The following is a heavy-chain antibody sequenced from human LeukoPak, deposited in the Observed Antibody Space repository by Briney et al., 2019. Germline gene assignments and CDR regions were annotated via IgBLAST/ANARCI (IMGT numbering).Heavy chain of an antibody. Sequence: SETLSLTCAAYGGSFSGYYWSWIRQPPGKGLEWIGEINHSGSTNYNPSLKSRVTISVDTSKNQFSLKLSSVTAADTAVYYCAIGPYGAPWDAFDIWGQGTMVTVSS. CDR3: AIGPYGAPWDAFDI. V-gene: IGHV4-34*01. CDR1: GGSFSGYY. J-gene: IGHJ3*02. D-gene: IGHD3-10*01. CDR2: INHSGST.